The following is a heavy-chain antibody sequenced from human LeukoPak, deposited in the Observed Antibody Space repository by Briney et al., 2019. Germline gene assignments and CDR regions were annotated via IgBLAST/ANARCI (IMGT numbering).Heavy chain of an antibody. CDR3: ARDWIQLWLGDYFDY. CDR2: IKQDGSEK. CDR1: GFTFSSYW. V-gene: IGHV3-7*01. D-gene: IGHD5-18*01. Sequence: PGGSLRLSCAASGFTFSSYWMSWVRQAPGKGLEWVANIKQDGSEKYYVDSVKGRFTISRDNAKNSPYLQMNSLRAEDTAVYYCARDWIQLWLGDYFDYWGQGTLVTVSS. J-gene: IGHJ4*02.